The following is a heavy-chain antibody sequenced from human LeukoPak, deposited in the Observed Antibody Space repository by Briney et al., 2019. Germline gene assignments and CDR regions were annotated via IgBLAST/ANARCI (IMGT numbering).Heavy chain of an antibody. J-gene: IGHJ4*02. D-gene: IGHD6-6*01. CDR1: GVTFSSYA. V-gene: IGHV3-23*01. CDR3: AKDLEYSSSPGDY. Sequence: GGSLRLSCAASGVTFSSYARSWVRQAPGKGLEWVSAISGSGGSTYYAASVKGRFTISRDNSKSTLYLQMNSLRAEDTAAYYCAKDLEYSSSPGDYWGQGTLVTVSS. CDR2: ISGSGGST.